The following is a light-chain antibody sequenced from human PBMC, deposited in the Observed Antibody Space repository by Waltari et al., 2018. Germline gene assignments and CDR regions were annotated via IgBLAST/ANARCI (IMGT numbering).Light chain of an antibody. CDR1: QDIHTW. J-gene: IGKJ3*01. Sequence: DIQLTQSPSSVSASVGDRVTITCRASQDIHTWLAWYQQKPGKAPKLLISAASSLQSGVPARFSGSGSGTDFTLTISSLQPEDFATYYCQEANMCPFTFGPGTKVDIK. V-gene: IGKV1D-12*01. CDR2: AAS. CDR3: QEANMCPFT.